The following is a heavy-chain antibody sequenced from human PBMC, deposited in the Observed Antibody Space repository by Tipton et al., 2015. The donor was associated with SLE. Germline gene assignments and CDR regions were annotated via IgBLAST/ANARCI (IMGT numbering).Heavy chain of an antibody. V-gene: IGHV5-51*01. J-gene: IGHJ4*02. CDR3: ARQDFSSGSFDY. D-gene: IGHD6-19*01. Sequence: GHVTISADKSISTAYLQWSSLKASDTAMYYCARQDFSSGSFDYWGQGTLVTVSS.